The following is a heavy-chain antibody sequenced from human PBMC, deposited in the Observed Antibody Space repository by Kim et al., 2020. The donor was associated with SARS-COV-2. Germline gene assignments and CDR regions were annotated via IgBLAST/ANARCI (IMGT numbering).Heavy chain of an antibody. Sequence: SESLSLTCTVSGGSISSYYWSWIRQPPGKGLEWIGYIYYSGSTNYNPSLKSRVTISVDTSKNQFSLKLSSVTAADTAVYYCARMDYVWGSYRAGWFDPWGQGTLVTVSS. D-gene: IGHD3-16*02. CDR1: GGSISSYY. CDR3: ARMDYVWGSYRAGWFDP. V-gene: IGHV4-59*01. CDR2: IYYSGST. J-gene: IGHJ5*02.